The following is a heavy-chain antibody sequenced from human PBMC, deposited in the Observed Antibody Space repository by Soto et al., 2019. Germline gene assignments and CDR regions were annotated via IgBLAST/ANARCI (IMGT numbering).Heavy chain of an antibody. CDR2: VYSSGST. CDR1: GGPLSDYY. D-gene: IGHD3-3*01. V-gene: IGHV4-59*08. Sequence: QVQLQESGPGLVRPSETLSLTCSVSGGPLSDYYWSWIRQPPGKGLEWIGYVYSSGSTNYNSSLESRGAISVDSSKNQFSLKLSYVTAEDSAVYYCARLKRITIYEVVSAEFYMDVWGKGTTVTVSS. CDR3: ARLKRITIYEVVSAEFYMDV. J-gene: IGHJ6*03.